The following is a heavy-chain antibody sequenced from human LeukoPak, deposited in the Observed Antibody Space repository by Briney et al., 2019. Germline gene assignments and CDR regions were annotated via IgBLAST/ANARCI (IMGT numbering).Heavy chain of an antibody. D-gene: IGHD3-22*01. J-gene: IGHJ4*02. Sequence: PSETLSLTCTVSGVSISSSSYYWGWIRQPPGKGLEWIGSIYYSGSTYYNPSLKSRVTISVDTSKNQFSLKLSSVTAADTAVYYCARLSDYYDSSGYYDEFDYWGQGTLVTVSS. CDR2: IYYSGST. CDR3: ARLSDYYDSSGYYDEFDY. V-gene: IGHV4-39*01. CDR1: GVSISSSSYY.